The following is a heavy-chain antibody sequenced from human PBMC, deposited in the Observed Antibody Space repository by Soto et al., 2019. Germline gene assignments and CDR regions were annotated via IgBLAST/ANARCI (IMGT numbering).Heavy chain of an antibody. V-gene: IGHV3-30-3*01. CDR3: AGQVATEN. D-gene: IGHD5-12*01. J-gene: IGHJ4*02. CDR2: ISHDGSTK. CDR1: GFTFSSYG. Sequence: QVQLVESGGGVVQPGTSLRLSCAASGFTFSSYGMHWVRQAPGKGLEWVAVISHDGSTKYYVDSVKGRFTISRDNSKNTLYLQMNSLRAEDTAVYYCAGQVATENWGQGTLVTVSS.